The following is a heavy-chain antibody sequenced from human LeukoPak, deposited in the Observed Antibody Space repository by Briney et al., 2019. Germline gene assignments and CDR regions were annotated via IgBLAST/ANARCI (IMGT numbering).Heavy chain of an antibody. CDR3: ARKSGYNWNDVGYYGMDV. Sequence: GGSLRLSCAASGFTVSSNYMSWVRQAPGKGLEWVSVIYSGGSTYYADSVKGRFTISRDNSKNTLYLQMNSLRAEGTAVYYCARKSGYNWNDVGYYGMDVWGQGTTVTVSS. CDR1: GFTVSSNY. D-gene: IGHD1-20*01. J-gene: IGHJ6*02. CDR2: IYSGGST. V-gene: IGHV3-53*01.